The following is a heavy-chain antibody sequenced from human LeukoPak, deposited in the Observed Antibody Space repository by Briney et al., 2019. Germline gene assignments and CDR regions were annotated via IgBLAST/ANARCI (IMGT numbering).Heavy chain of an antibody. CDR3: AVGYSSSWSHFDY. J-gene: IGHJ4*02. V-gene: IGHV3-7*02. Sequence: PGGSLRLSCAASGFTFSSNWMNWVRQAPGKGLEWVANIKQDGREKYYVDSVRGRFTISRDNAKNSLYLQMNSLRAEDTAVYYCAVGYSSSWSHFDYWGQGTLVTVSS. D-gene: IGHD6-13*01. CDR1: GFTFSSNW. CDR2: IKQDGREK.